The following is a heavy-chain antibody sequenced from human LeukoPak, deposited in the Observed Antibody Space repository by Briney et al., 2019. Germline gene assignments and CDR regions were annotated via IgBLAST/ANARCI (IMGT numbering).Heavy chain of an antibody. Sequence: PSQTLSLTCTVSGGSISSGGYYWSWIRQPPGKGLEWIGYIYQSGSTYYNPSLKSRVTMSVDTSKNQFSLKLSSVTAADTAVYYCARVSLVRGAPDYYFDYWGQGTLVTVSS. CDR1: GGSISSGGYY. CDR2: IYQSGST. CDR3: ARVSLVRGAPDYYFDY. V-gene: IGHV4-30-2*01. J-gene: IGHJ4*02. D-gene: IGHD3-10*01.